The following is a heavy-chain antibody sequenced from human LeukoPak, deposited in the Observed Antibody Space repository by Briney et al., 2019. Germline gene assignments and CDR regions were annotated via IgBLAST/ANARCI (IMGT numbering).Heavy chain of an antibody. CDR2: ISSSSSYI. V-gene: IGHV3-21*01. J-gene: IGHJ4*02. CDR3: ARGADLTY. Sequence: PGGPLRLSCAASGFTFSSYNINWVRQAPGKGLEWVSSISSSSSYIYYADSVKGRFTISRDNAKNSLYLQMNSLRAEDTAVYYCARGADLTYWGQGTLVTVSS. CDR1: GFTFSSYN.